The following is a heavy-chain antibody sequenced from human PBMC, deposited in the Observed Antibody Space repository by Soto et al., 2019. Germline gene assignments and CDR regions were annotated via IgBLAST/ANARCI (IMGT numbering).Heavy chain of an antibody. V-gene: IGHV6-1*01. J-gene: IGHJ5*01. D-gene: IGHD4-4*01. Sequence: PSQTLSLTCAISGDSVSTNSATWDWIRQSPSRGLEWLGRTYYRSNWCTDYAVSVKGRITISPDTSNNQLSLQLNSVTPDDTAVYYCGRLIGNSWLDSWGQRTPVTVSS. CDR3: GRLIGNSWLDS. CDR2: TYYRSNWCT. CDR1: GDSVSTNSAT.